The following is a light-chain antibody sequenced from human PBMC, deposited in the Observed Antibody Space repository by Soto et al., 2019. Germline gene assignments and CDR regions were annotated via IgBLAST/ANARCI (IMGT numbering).Light chain of an antibody. CDR3: QQYGSSPYT. CDR2: GAS. Sequence: EIVLSQSPGTLSLSPGERATLSCRASQSVSSSYLAWYQQKPGQAPRLLIYGASSMATGITDRFSGSESGTDFTLTISRLEPEDFAVYYCQQYGSSPYTFGQGTKLEIK. J-gene: IGKJ2*01. CDR1: QSVSSSY. V-gene: IGKV3-20*01.